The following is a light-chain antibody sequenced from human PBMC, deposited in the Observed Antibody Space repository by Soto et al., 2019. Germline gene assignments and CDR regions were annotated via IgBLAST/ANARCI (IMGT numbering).Light chain of an antibody. CDR2: AAS. V-gene: IGKV1-5*01. CDR1: QNNRSW. Sequence: DIQMTHSPSTLSGCVGDRVTISCVARQNNRSWLAWYQQKPGKAPKLLISAASTLQSGVPSRFSGSGSGTEFTLTIISLQPEDVATYYCQQSYRFPRTFGRGTKVDIK. J-gene: IGKJ1*01. CDR3: QQSYRFPRT.